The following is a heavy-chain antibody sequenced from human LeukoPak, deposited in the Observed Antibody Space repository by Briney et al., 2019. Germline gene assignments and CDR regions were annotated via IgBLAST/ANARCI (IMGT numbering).Heavy chain of an antibody. CDR2: ISADGGST. Sequence: GGSLRLSCVASGLTFHDYAMHWVRQAPGKGLEWVSLISADGGSTFYADSVRGRFSISRDNSKNSLYLQMNILRNEDTAMYFCAKESGKFDYWGQGTLVAVSS. CDR3: AKESGKFDY. V-gene: IGHV3-43*02. CDR1: GLTFHDYA. J-gene: IGHJ4*02.